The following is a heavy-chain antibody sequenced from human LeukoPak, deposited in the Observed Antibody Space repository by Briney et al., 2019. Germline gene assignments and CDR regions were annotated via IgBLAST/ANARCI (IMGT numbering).Heavy chain of an antibody. CDR3: ARLPENPPYYYDSRDRDY. CDR2: INHSGST. D-gene: IGHD3-22*01. V-gene: IGHV4-34*01. Sequence: PSETLSLTCAVYGGSFSGYYWSWIRQPPGKGLEWIGEINHSGSTNYNPSLKSRVTISVDTSKNQFSLKLSSVTAADTAVYYCARLPENPPYYYDSRDRDYWGQGTLVTVSS. CDR1: GGSFSGYY. J-gene: IGHJ4*02.